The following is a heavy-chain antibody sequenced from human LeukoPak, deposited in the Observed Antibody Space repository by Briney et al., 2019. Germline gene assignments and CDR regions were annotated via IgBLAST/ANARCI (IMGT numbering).Heavy chain of an antibody. Sequence: GGSLRLSCVVSGITFSSSAMSWVRQTPGKGPEWVSVISDSGGTTFYADSVKGRFTISRDNSKNTLYLQMNSLRAEDTAVYYCAIKGGSSILNRYYYYGMDVWGQGTTVTVSS. J-gene: IGHJ6*02. CDR2: ISDSGGTT. CDR1: GITFSSSA. CDR3: AIKGGSSILNRYYYYGMDV. D-gene: IGHD2-15*01. V-gene: IGHV3-23*01.